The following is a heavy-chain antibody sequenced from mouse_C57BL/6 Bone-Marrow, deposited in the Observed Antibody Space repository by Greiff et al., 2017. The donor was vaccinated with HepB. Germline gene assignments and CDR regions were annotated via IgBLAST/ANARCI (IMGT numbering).Heavy chain of an antibody. Sequence: DVHLVESGGGLVKPGGSLKLSCAASGFTFSDYGMHWVRQAPEKGLEWVAYISSGSSTIYYADTVKGRFTISRDTAKNTLFLQMTSLRSEDTAMYYCARRTGTGPFDYWGQGTTLTVSS. CDR1: GFTFSDYG. CDR3: ARRTGTGPFDY. D-gene: IGHD4-1*01. J-gene: IGHJ2*01. V-gene: IGHV5-17*01. CDR2: ISSGSSTI.